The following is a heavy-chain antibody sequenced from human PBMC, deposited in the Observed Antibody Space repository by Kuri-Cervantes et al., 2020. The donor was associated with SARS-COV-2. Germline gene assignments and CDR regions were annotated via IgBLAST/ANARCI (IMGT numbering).Heavy chain of an antibody. J-gene: IGHJ6*02. CDR3: AKGEYQLLYGGISGYYYGMDV. CDR1: GFTFSSYA. D-gene: IGHD2-2*02. V-gene: IGHV3-23*01. CDR2: ISGSGGST. Sequence: GGSLRLSCAASGFTFSSYAMSWVRQAPGKGLEWVSAISGSGGSTYYADSVKGRFTIPRDNSKNTLYLQMNSLRAEDTAVYYCAKGEYQLLYGGISGYYYGMDVWGQGTTVTVSS.